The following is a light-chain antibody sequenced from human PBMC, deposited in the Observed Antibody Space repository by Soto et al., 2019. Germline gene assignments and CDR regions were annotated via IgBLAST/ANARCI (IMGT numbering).Light chain of an antibody. Sequence: EIVLTQSPATLSLSPGERATLSCRASQSVSNNLGWYQQKPGQAPRLLIYDASNRATDIPDRFSGSGSGTEFTLTISSLEPEDFAVYYCQQRSNWPRTFGQGTKLEIK. CDR1: QSVSNN. CDR2: DAS. J-gene: IGKJ2*01. V-gene: IGKV3-11*01. CDR3: QQRSNWPRT.